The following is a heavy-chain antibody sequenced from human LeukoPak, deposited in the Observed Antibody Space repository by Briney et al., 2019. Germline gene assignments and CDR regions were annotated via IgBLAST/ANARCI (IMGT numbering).Heavy chain of an antibody. V-gene: IGHV1-69*05. Sequence: SVKVSCKASGGTFSSYAISWVRQAPGQGLEWMGRIIPIFGSANYAQKFQGRVTITTDESTSTAYMELNSPRSEDTAVYYCARGPLYDSSCYYYGGLWGQGTLVTVSS. D-gene: IGHD3-22*01. CDR2: IIPIFGSA. CDR1: GGTFSSYA. CDR3: ARGPLYDSSCYYYGGL. J-gene: IGHJ4*02.